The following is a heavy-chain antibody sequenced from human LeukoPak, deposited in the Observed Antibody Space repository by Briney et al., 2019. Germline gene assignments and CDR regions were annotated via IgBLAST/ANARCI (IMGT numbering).Heavy chain of an antibody. CDR3: ARRDFWSGLDP. V-gene: IGHV4-39*01. J-gene: IGHJ5*02. Sequence: SETLSLTCTVSGVSISSSSYYWGWIRQPPGKGLEWIGSIYYSGSTYYNPSLKSRVTISVDTSKNQFSLKLSSVTAADTAVYYCARRDFWSGLDPWGQGTLVTVSS. D-gene: IGHD3-3*01. CDR1: GVSISSSSYY. CDR2: IYYSGST.